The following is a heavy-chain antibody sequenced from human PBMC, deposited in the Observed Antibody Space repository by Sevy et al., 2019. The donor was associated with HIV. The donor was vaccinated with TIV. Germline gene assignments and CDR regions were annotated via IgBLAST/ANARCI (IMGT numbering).Heavy chain of an antibody. V-gene: IGHV3-48*01. CDR3: AGDDNWAFDY. J-gene: IGHJ4*02. Sequence: GGSLRLSCVTSGFSFSSYSMNWVRQAPGKGLEWVSYISRSSGTIRYADSVKGRLTISRDNAKNSLFLQMNSLRAEDTAVYYLAGDDNWAFDYWGQGALVIVSS. CDR2: ISRSSGTI. CDR1: GFSFSSYS. D-gene: IGHD1-20*01.